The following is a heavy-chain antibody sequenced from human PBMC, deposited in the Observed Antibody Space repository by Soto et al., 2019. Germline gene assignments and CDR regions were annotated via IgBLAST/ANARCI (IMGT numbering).Heavy chain of an antibody. Sequence: PSQTLSLPSTVAGGSIGSSSYYRGWIRQPPGKGLEWIGSIYYSGSTYYNPSLKSRVTISVDTSKNQFSLKLSSVTAADTAVYYCARLPDFWSGYSQIYYYGMDVWGQGTTVTVSS. CDR3: ARLPDFWSGYSQIYYYGMDV. CDR2: IYYSGST. D-gene: IGHD3-3*01. V-gene: IGHV4-39*01. CDR1: GGSIGSSSYY. J-gene: IGHJ6*02.